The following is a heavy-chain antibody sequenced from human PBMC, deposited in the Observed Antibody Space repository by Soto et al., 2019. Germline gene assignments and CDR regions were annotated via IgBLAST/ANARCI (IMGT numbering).Heavy chain of an antibody. CDR2: ISSSSSTI. CDR1: GFTFSTYS. D-gene: IGHD6-13*01. V-gene: IGHV3-48*01. CDR3: ARGIAAAGPKLDY. Sequence: GGSLRLSCAASGFTFSTYSMNWVRQAPGKGLEWVSYISSSSSTIFYTDSVKGRFTVSRDNAKNSPYLQMNSLRADDTAVYYCARGIAAAGPKLDYWGQGTLVTVSS. J-gene: IGHJ4*02.